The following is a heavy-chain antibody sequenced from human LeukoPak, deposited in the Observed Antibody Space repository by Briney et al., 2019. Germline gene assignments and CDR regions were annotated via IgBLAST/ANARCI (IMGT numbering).Heavy chain of an antibody. CDR2: INPNSGGT. J-gene: IGHJ6*02. CDR1: GYTFTGYY. Sequence: ASVKVSCKASGYTFTGYYMHWVRQAPGQGLEWMGWINPNSGGTNYAQKFQGRVTMTRDTSISTAYMELSRLRSDDTAVYYCARDGGYCSGGSCYPVGMDVWDQGTTVTVSS. D-gene: IGHD2-15*01. CDR3: ARDGGYCSGGSCYPVGMDV. V-gene: IGHV1-2*02.